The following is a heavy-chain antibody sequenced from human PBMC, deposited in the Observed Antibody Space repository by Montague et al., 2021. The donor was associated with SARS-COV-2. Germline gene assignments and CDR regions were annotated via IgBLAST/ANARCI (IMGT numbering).Heavy chain of an antibody. D-gene: IGHD6-19*01. CDR1: GFTFGDYA. CDR2: VSWDSGTI. V-gene: IGHV3-9*01. J-gene: IGHJ4*02. Sequence: SLRLSCAASGFTFGDYAMHWVRQAPGKGLEWVSGVSWDSGTIGYXDSVKGRFTISRDNAKNSLYLQMNSLRAEDTALYFCAKVAVTKPPYYFDYWGQGTLVTVSS. CDR3: AKVAVTKPPYYFDY.